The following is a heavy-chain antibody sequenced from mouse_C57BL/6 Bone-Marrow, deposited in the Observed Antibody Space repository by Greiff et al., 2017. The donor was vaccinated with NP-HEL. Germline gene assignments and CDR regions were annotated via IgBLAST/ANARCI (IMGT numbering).Heavy chain of an antibody. CDR1: GFNIKDYY. Sequence: EVKLMESGAELVRPGASVKSSCTASGFNIKDYYMHWVKQRPEQGLEWIGRIDPEDGDTEYAPKFQGKATMTADTSSNTAYLQLSSLTSEDTAVYYCTTIFSYYYGSSYDDYWGQGTTLTVSS. D-gene: IGHD1-1*01. CDR3: TTIFSYYYGSSYDDY. J-gene: IGHJ2*01. V-gene: IGHV14-1*01. CDR2: IDPEDGDT.